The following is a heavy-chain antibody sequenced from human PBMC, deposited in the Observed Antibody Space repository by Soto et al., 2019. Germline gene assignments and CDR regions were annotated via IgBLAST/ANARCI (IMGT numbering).Heavy chain of an antibody. CDR1: GFTFSSYA. V-gene: IGHV3-23*01. CDR3: AKDPYYYDTSEMDD. CDR2: IGGSGGST. J-gene: IGHJ6*02. D-gene: IGHD3-22*01. Sequence: PGGSLRLSCAASGFTFSSYAMSWVRQAPGKGLEWVSAIGGSGGSTYYADSVKGRFTISRDNSKNTLFLQMNSLRAEDTAVYYCAKDPYYYDTSEMDDWGQGTTVTVSS.